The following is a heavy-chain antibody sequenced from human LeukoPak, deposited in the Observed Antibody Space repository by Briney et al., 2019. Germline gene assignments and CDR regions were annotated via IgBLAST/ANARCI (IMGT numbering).Heavy chain of an antibody. CDR1: GFTFSSCA. D-gene: IGHD5-18*01. J-gene: IGHJ4*02. Sequence: GGSLRLSCAASGFTFSSCAMTWVRQAPGKGLEWVSTISGGGSTYYADSLKSRFTISRDNSKNTLFLQRNSLRAEDTDLYFCAQVSLGGYRNGFDYWGQGTLVTDSS. CDR2: ISGGGST. CDR3: AQVSLGGYRNGFDY. V-gene: IGHV3-23*01.